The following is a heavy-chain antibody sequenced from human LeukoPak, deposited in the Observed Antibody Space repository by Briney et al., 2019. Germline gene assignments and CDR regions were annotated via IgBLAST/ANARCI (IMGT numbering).Heavy chain of an antibody. D-gene: IGHD6-13*01. J-gene: IGHJ4*02. CDR3: ARDWGLAAAGKSIDY. Sequence: GGSLRLSCVASGFTFSSSWMHWVRQAPGKGLVWVSRINTDGKTTTYADSVKGRFTISRDNTKNSLYPQMNSLRAEDTAVYYCARDWGLAAAGKSIDYWSQGTLVTVSS. CDR1: GFTFSSSW. CDR2: INTDGKTT. V-gene: IGHV3-74*01.